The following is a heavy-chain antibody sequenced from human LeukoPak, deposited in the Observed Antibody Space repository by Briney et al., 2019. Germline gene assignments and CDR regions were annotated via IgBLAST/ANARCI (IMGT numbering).Heavy chain of an antibody. J-gene: IGHJ5*02. CDR1: GYSFTSYW. D-gene: IGHD3-3*01. CDR3: ARLLEITIFGVVTWNWFDP. Sequence: GESLKIPCKGSGYSFTSYWIGWVRQMPGKGLEWMGIIYPGDSDTRYSPSFQGQVTISADKSISTAYLQWSSLKASDTAMYYCARLLEITIFGVVTWNWFDPWGQGTLVTVSS. V-gene: IGHV5-51*01. CDR2: IYPGDSDT.